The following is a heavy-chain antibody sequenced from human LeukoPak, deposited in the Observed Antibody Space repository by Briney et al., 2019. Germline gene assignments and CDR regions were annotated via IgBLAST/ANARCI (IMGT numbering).Heavy chain of an antibody. CDR1: GVYIRRYY. CDR2: MYSSGSA. CDR3: GSASYHPSLESRVTIPVDTSKHHLSLRLTSVTAADTAVYYCARGGAFRDGVDDDFDF. J-gene: IGHJ4*02. Sequence: PSETLSLPCTVSGVYIRRYYWSWIRQSPGKGLEWIGYMYSSGSARYNPFLEGRVPLSVKPFKKHLSLKPHPVTPADPAVYYSGSASYHPSLESRVTIPVDTSKHHLSLRLTSVTAADTAVYYCARGGAFRDGVDDDFDFWGQGTLVTVSS. D-gene: IGHD3-10*01. V-gene: IGHV4-4*08.